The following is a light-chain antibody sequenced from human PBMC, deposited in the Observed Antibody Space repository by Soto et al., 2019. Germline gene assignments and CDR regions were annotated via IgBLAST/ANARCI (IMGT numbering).Light chain of an antibody. V-gene: IGKV1-39*01. CDR2: AAS. J-gene: IGKJ1*01. CDR1: QSISSY. CDR3: KQSYSTPQT. Sequence: DIQMTQSPSSLSASVGDRVTITCRASQSISSYLNWYQQKPVKAPKLLIYAASNLQSGVPSRFSGSGSGTDFTLTISSLQPEDFATYYCKQSYSTPQTFGQGNKVEIK.